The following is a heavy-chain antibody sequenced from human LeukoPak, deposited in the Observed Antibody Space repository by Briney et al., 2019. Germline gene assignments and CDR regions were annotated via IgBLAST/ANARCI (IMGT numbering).Heavy chain of an antibody. V-gene: IGHV1-3*01. D-gene: IGHD6-19*01. J-gene: IGHJ5*02. CDR3: ARGDSSGWDWFDP. CDR2: INAGSGNT. CDR1: GYTFTSYG. Sequence: ASVKVSCKASGYTFTSYGVHWVRQAPGQRLEWMGWINAGSGNTDYSQKFQGRVTITRDTSASTAYMELSSLRSEDTAVYYCARGDSSGWDWFDPWGQGTLVTVSS.